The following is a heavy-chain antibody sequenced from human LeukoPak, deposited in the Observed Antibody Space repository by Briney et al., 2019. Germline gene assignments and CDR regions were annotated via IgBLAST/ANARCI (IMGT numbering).Heavy chain of an antibody. CDR1: GYTFTHYG. Sequence: GASVKVSCKPSGYTFTHYGLSWVRQAPGQGLEWLGWISGYSGDTKYAQRLQGRVTMTTDTSTSTAYMELRSLRSDDTAVYYCARAPNSGLRLNGMDVWGQGTTVTVSS. V-gene: IGHV1-18*01. D-gene: IGHD5-12*01. J-gene: IGHJ6*02. CDR3: ARAPNSGLRLNGMDV. CDR2: ISGYSGDT.